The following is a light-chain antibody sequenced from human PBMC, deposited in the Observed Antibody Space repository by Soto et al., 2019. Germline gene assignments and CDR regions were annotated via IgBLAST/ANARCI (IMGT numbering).Light chain of an antibody. Sequence: QSVLTQPPSVSAAPGQRVTISCSGSSSNIGNNYVSWYQQLPGTAPKLLIYDNNKRPSGIPDRFSGSKSGTSATLGITGLQTGDEADYYFGTWDSSLIVVFGGGTKLTVL. V-gene: IGLV1-51*01. J-gene: IGLJ2*01. CDR1: SSNIGNNY. CDR2: DNN. CDR3: GTWDSSLIVV.